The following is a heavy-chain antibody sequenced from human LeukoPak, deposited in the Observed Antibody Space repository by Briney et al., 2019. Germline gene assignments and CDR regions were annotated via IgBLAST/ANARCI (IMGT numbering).Heavy chain of an antibody. CDR3: ARGKRELGPFDY. J-gene: IGHJ4*02. CDR1: GFTFSSYA. CDR2: IKQDGSEK. V-gene: IGHV3-7*01. D-gene: IGHD1-7*01. Sequence: GGSLRLSCAASGFTFSSYAMSWVRQAPGKGLEWVANIKQDGSEKYYVDSVKGRFTISRDNAKNSLYLQMNSLRAEDTAVYYCARGKRELGPFDYWGQGTLVTVSS.